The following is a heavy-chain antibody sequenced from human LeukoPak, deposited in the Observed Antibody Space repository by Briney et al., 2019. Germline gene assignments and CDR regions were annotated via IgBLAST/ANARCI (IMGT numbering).Heavy chain of an antibody. CDR1: GFTFSSYS. Sequence: GGSLRLSCAASGFTFSSYSMNWVRQAPGKGLEWVSSISSSSSYIYYADSVKGRFTISRDNAKNSLYLQMNSLRAEDTAVYYCAREWDYYDSSGYYNSGWGQGTLVTVSS. V-gene: IGHV3-21*01. CDR2: ISSSSSYI. D-gene: IGHD3-22*01. J-gene: IGHJ4*02. CDR3: AREWDYYDSSGYYNSG.